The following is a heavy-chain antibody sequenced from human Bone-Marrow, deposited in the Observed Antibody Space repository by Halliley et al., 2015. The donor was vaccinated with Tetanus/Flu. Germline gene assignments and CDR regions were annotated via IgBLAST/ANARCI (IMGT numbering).Heavy chain of an antibody. CDR3: TTDRQSGRD. D-gene: IGHD5-12*01. V-gene: IGHV3-15*07. CDR2: IKSAAAGVTT. J-gene: IGHJ4*01. Sequence: LEWVGRIKSAAAGVTTDYAAPVKGRFTLSRDDSKSTLYLQMNSLKTEDTAVYYCTTDRQSGRDWGHGTLVTVSS.